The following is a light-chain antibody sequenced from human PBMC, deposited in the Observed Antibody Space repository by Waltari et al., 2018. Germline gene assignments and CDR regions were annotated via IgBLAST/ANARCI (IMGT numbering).Light chain of an antibody. J-gene: IGLJ3*02. V-gene: IGLV2-14*01. CDR3: SSYTSSSTWV. CDR1: SSDVGAYNY. CDR2: DVS. Sequence: QSALTQPASVSGSPGQSITIACSGTSSDVGAYNYVSWYQQHPGQAPKLMIYDVSKRPSGVSNRFSGSKSGNTASRTISGLQAEDEADYYCSSYTSSSTWVFGGGTKLTVL.